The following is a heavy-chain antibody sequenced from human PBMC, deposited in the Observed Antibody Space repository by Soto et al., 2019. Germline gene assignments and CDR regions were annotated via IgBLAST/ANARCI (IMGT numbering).Heavy chain of an antibody. V-gene: IGHV3-49*03. Sequence: GGSLRLSCTGSGFTFGDYAMSWFRQAPGKGLEWVGLIRSKAYGGTTEYAASVKGRFTISRDDSKSIAYLQMNRLKTEDTGVYYCTRSRYCSSTSCPSFDYWGQGTLVTVSS. CDR2: IRSKAYGGTT. CDR3: TRSRYCSSTSCPSFDY. CDR1: GFTFGDYA. J-gene: IGHJ4*02. D-gene: IGHD2-2*01.